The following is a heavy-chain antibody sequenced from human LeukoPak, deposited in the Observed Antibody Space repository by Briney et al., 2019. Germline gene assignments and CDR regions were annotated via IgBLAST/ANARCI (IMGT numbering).Heavy chain of an antibody. Sequence: SETLSLTCTVSGGSISSSSYYWGWIRQPPGKGLEWIGNIYYSGSTYYNPSLKSRVTISVDTSKNQFSLKLSSVTAADTAVYYCAIGYCSGGSCYPGPVFDYWGQGTLVTVSS. CDR1: GGSISSSSYY. J-gene: IGHJ4*02. V-gene: IGHV4-39*07. CDR2: IYYSGST. D-gene: IGHD2-15*01. CDR3: AIGYCSGGSCYPGPVFDY.